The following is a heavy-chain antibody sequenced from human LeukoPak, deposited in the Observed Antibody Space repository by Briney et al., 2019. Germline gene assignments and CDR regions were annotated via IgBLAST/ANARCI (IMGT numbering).Heavy chain of an antibody. D-gene: IGHD2/OR15-2a*01. J-gene: IGHJ4*01. CDR1: GGSITSYC. V-gene: IGHV4-59*01. Sequence: PSETLSLTCTVSGGSITSYCWTWIRQPPGKGLEWIGYMCYSGSTKYNPSLKSRVTISADTSKNQFSLKLNSVTTADTAVYYCARGGTSTYPLDYWGHGTLVTVSS. CDR2: MCYSGST. CDR3: ARGGTSTYPLDY.